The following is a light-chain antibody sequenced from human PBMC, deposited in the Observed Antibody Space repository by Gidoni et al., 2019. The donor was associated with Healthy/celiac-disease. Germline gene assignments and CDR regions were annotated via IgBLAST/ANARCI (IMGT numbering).Light chain of an antibody. J-gene: IGKJ2*01. CDR3: QQSYSTPL. CDR1: QSISSY. CDR2: AAS. V-gene: IGKV1-39*01. Sequence: DIQMTQSPSSLSASVGDRVTITCRASQSISSYLNWYQQKPGKAPKLLIDAASSLQSGVPSRFSGSGSGTDFTLTISSLQPEDFATYYCQQSYSTPLLXQXTKLXIK.